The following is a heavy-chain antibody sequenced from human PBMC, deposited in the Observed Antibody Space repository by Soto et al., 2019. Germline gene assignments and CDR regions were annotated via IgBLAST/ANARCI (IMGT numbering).Heavy chain of an antibody. J-gene: IGHJ4*02. CDR2: ISWSSGSL. Sequence: EVQLVESGGGLVQPGRSLRLSCAASGFSGDDFAMHWVRQAPGKGLEWVSGISWSSGSLGYADSVKGRFTISRDNAKNSLYLQMTSLRPEDPALYYCAKGAQWLLPFDDWGQGTLVTVSS. D-gene: IGHD6-19*01. V-gene: IGHV3-9*01. CDR1: GFSGDDFA. CDR3: AKGAQWLLPFDD.